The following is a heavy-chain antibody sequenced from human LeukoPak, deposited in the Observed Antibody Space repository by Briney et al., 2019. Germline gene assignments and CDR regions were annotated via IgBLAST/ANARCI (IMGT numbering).Heavy chain of an antibody. J-gene: IGHJ4*02. CDR3: TRATRISLFGVQCYFDY. V-gene: IGHV3-49*04. CDR1: GFSFGAYA. Sequence: GVSLRLSCSTSGFSFGAYALAWVRQGPGKGLEWVSFIRSKTYVGTADYAASVRGRFTISRDDSKSVAYLQMDSLKTEDTAVYYCTRATRISLFGVQCYFDYWGQGTLVTVSS. D-gene: IGHD3-3*01. CDR2: IRSKTYVGTA.